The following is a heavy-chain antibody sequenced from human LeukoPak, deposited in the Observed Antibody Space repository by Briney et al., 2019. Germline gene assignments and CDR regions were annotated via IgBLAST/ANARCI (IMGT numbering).Heavy chain of an antibody. Sequence: GGSLRLSCAASGSTFSTSAMTWVRQAPGKGLEWVSGISGSGGSTYYADSVKGRFTISRDNSKNTLYLQMKSLRAEDTAVYYCARDHGSGSYFSHCDYWGQGTLVTVSS. CDR3: ARDHGSGSYFSHCDY. V-gene: IGHV3-23*01. D-gene: IGHD3-10*01. J-gene: IGHJ4*02. CDR1: GSTFSTSA. CDR2: ISGSGGST.